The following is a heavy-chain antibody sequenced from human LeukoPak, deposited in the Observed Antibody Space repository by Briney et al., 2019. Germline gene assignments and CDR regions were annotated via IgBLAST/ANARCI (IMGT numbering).Heavy chain of an antibody. V-gene: IGHV3-21*01. D-gene: IGHD6-13*01. CDR1: GFTFSSYT. CDR3: ARVKNHRGIAVAGSDY. Sequence: GGSLRLSCAASGFTFSSYTMNWVRQAPGKGLEWVSSISSSSYIYYADSVKGRFTISRDNAKSSLYLQMNSLRAEDTAVYYCARVKNHRGIAVAGSDYWGQGTLVTVSS. CDR2: ISSSSYI. J-gene: IGHJ4*02.